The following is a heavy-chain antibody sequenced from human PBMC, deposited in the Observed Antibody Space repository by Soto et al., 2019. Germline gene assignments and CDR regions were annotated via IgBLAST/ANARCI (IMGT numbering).Heavy chain of an antibody. D-gene: IGHD6-13*01. CDR1: GFSFTTGSVG. CDR3: AHVYWAASGTRYYFDY. V-gene: IGHV2-5*02. J-gene: IGHJ4*02. CDR2: IYWDDDK. Sequence: QITLTESGPTLVKPTQTLTLTCTFSGFSFTTGSVGVGWIRQPPGKALEFLALIYWDDDKRLSPSLKNRLTIHKDTSKNQVVVTMTNMDPEDTGTYFCAHVYWAASGTRYYFDYWGQGTLVTVSS.